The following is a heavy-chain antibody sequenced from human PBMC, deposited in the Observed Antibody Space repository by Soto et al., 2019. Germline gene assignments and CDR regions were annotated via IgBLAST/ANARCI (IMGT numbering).Heavy chain of an antibody. CDR1: GFIFSNYA. CDR2: MSFDGNNE. V-gene: IGHV3-30*01. J-gene: IGHJ4*02. D-gene: IGHD3-22*01. Sequence: QVQLVESGGGVVQPGRPLRLYYAASGFIFSNYAFHWVRQAPGKGLEWVALMSFDGNNEYYADSVKGRFTISRDNSKNTVYLQMNSLRADDTAVYYCARRSYYDTGSFDYWGQGTLVTV. CDR3: ARRSYYDTGSFDY.